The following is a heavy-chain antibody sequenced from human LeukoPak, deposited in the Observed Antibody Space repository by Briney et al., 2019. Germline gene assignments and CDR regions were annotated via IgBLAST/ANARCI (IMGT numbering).Heavy chain of an antibody. V-gene: IGHV4-39*07. D-gene: IGHD3-9*01. Sequence: SETLSLTCTVSAGSISSSSYYWGWIRQPPGKGLEWIGSIYYSGSTYYNPSLKSRVTISVDTSKNQFSLKLSSVTAADTAVYYCARRWLLYVRRAFDIWGQGTMVTVSS. J-gene: IGHJ3*02. CDR2: IYYSGST. CDR1: AGSISSSSYY. CDR3: ARRWLLYVRRAFDI.